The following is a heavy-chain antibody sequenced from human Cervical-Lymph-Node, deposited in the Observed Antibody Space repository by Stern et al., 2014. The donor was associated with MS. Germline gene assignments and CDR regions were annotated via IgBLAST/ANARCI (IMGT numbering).Heavy chain of an antibody. V-gene: IGHV1-46*01. J-gene: IGHJ6*02. CDR3: ATLYDSSGNYGMEV. CDR1: GYTFLRYY. CDR2: VNANGGSA. D-gene: IGHD5/OR15-5a*01. Sequence: QVQLVQSWAQVKKPGASVKVSCKGSGYTFLRYYIHWGRQAPGQGLEWLGMVNANGGSARYAQKFQGRVTMASDTSTSTVSMELSSLRSEDTAVYYCATLYDSSGNYGMEVWGQGTTVIVSS.